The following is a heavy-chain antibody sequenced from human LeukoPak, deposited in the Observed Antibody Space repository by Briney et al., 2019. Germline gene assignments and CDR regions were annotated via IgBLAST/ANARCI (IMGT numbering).Heavy chain of an antibody. CDR2: IYYSGST. CDR3: ARTDYGDYGDRDAFDI. D-gene: IGHD4-17*01. Sequence: SETLSLTCTVSGGSISSSSYYWGWIRQPPGKGLEWIGSIYYSGSTYYNPSLKSRVTISVDTSKNQFSLKLSSVTAADTAVYYCARTDYGDYGDRDAFDIWGQGTMVTVSS. J-gene: IGHJ3*02. CDR1: GGSISSSSYY. V-gene: IGHV4-39*07.